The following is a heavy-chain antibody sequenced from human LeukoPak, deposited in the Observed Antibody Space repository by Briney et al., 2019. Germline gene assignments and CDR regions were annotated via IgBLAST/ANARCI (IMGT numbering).Heavy chain of an antibody. V-gene: IGHV1-69*15. J-gene: IGHJ4*02. CDR2: IIPIFGTA. CDR3: ERHSSIWYYFDY. D-gene: IGHD6-13*01. CDR1: GVTFGSYA. Sequence: SVKVSCKASGVTFGSYAISWVRQAPGQGLEWMGRIIPIFGTANYAQKFQGRVTITADESTSTAYMELSSLRSEDTAVYYCERHSSIWYYFDYWGQGTLVTLSS.